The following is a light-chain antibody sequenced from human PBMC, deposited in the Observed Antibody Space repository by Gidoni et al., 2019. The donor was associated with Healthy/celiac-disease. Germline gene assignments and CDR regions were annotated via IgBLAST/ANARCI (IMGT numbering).Light chain of an antibody. J-gene: IGKJ1*01. Sequence: GDRVTITCRASQSISSWLAWYQQKPGKAPKLLIYDASSLESGVPSRFSGSGSGTEFTLTISSLQPDDFATYYCQQYNSYSVFGQGTKVEIK. CDR2: DAS. CDR3: QQYNSYSV. V-gene: IGKV1-5*01. CDR1: QSISSW.